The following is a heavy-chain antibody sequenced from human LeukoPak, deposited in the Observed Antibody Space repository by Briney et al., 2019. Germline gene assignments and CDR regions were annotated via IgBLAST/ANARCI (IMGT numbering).Heavy chain of an antibody. Sequence: PSETLSLTCTVSGGSISSYYWSWIRQPPGKGLEWIGYIYYSGSTNYNPSLKSRVTISVDTSKNQFSLKLSSVTAADTAVYYCARGGVAKLGPLDLWGQGTLVTVSS. V-gene: IGHV4-59*01. CDR3: ARGGVAKLGPLDL. CDR2: IYYSGST. D-gene: IGHD7-27*01. CDR1: GGSISSYY. J-gene: IGHJ5*02.